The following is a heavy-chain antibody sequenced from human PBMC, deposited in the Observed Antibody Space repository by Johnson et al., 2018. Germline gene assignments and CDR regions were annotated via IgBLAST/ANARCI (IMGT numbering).Heavy chain of an antibody. V-gene: IGHV3-30*18. CDR1: GLTFSSYG. J-gene: IGHJ6*03. Sequence: VRLVETGGGVVQPGRSLRLSCAASGLTFSSYGMHWVRQAPGKGREWVAIISNDGSDKYYADAVKVRFTIARDRSRNTMSLEMNSLRPEDTAVYYCAKAGGGGFMWFGVLRRSQHYNYYMDVWGKGTTVTVSS. CDR3: AKAGGGGFMWFGVLRRSQHYNYYMDV. D-gene: IGHD3-10*01. CDR2: ISNDGSDK.